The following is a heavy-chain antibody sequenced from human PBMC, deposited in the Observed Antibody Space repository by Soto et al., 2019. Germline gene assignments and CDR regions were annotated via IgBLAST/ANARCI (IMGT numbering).Heavy chain of an antibody. J-gene: IGHJ4*02. Sequence: ASVKVSCKASGYTFTSYDINWVRQATGQGLEWMGWMNPSSGNTGYAQKFQGRVTMTRNTSISTAYMELSSLRSEDTAVYYCARDPIAAAGTESEFDYWGQGTLVTVSS. CDR3: ARDPIAAAGTESEFDY. V-gene: IGHV1-8*01. D-gene: IGHD6-13*01. CDR1: GYTFTSYD. CDR2: MNPSSGNT.